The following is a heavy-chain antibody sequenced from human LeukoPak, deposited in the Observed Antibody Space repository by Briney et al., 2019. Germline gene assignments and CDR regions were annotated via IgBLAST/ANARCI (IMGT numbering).Heavy chain of an antibody. J-gene: IGHJ4*02. CDR3: ARGGSPVGATNDY. V-gene: IGHV4-39*01. CDR2: IYYSGST. Sequence: SETLSLTCTVPGGSISSSSYYWGWIRQPPGKGLEWLGSIYYSGSTYYNPPLKSRVTISVDTSKNQFSLKLSSVTAADTAVYYCARGGSPVGATNDYWGQGTLVTVSS. CDR1: GGSISSSSYY. D-gene: IGHD1-26*01.